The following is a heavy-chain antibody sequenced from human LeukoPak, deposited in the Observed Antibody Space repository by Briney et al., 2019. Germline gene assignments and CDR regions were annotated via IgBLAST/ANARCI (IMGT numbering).Heavy chain of an antibody. CDR2: ISSSSSYI. Sequence: GGSLRLSCAASGFTFSSYSMNWVRQAPGKGLEWVSSISSSSSYIYYADSVKGRFTISRDNAKNSLYLQMNSLRAEDTAVYYCARTLVAVAAPGYYGMDVWGQGTTVTVSS. J-gene: IGHJ6*02. CDR3: ARTLVAVAAPGYYGMDV. CDR1: GFTFSSYS. V-gene: IGHV3-21*01. D-gene: IGHD6-19*01.